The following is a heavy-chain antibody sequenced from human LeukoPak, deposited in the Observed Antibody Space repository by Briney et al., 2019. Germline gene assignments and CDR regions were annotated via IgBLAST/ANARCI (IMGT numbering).Heavy chain of an antibody. Sequence: SETLSLTCTVTGGSISSYYWSWIRQPPGKGLEWIGYIYYSGSTNYNPSLKSRVTISVDTSKNQFSLKLSSVTAADTAVYYCARGGTGTINPWGQGTLVTVSS. D-gene: IGHD1-7*01. CDR2: IYYSGST. J-gene: IGHJ5*02. V-gene: IGHV4-59*08. CDR1: GGSISSYY. CDR3: ARGGTGTINP.